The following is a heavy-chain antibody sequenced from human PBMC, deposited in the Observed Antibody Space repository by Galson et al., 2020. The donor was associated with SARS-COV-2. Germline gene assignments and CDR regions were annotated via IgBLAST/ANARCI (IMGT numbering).Heavy chain of an antibody. Sequence: SETLSLTCTVSGGSISSGSYYWSWIRQPAGKGLEWIGRIYTSGSTNYNPSLKSRVTISVDTSKNQFSLKLSSVTAADTAVYYCARESGYDRIFDYWGQGTLVTVSS. CDR2: IYTSGST. CDR1: GGSISSGSYY. V-gene: IGHV4-61*02. J-gene: IGHJ4*02. D-gene: IGHD3-22*01. CDR3: ARESGYDRIFDY.